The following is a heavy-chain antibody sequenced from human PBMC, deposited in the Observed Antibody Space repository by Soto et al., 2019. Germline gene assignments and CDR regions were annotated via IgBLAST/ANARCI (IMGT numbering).Heavy chain of an antibody. J-gene: IGHJ4*02. CDR2: INASNGNT. V-gene: IGHV1-3*01. CDR1: GYTFTSYA. Sequence: ASVKVSCKASGYTFTSYAMHWVRQAPGQRLEWMGWINASNGNTKYSQKFQGRVTITADTSTSTAYMELSSLRSEDTAIYYCAKDLPYDSSGYSAPYYFDYWGQGTLVTVSS. D-gene: IGHD3-22*01. CDR3: AKDLPYDSSGYSAPYYFDY.